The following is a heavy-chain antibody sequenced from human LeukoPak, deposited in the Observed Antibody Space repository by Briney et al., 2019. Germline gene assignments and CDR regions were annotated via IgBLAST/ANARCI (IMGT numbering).Heavy chain of an antibody. V-gene: IGHV4-39*01. CDR1: GGSISSSSYY. J-gene: IGHJ4*02. CDR3: ARPGIAVAGKEGIDY. D-gene: IGHD6-19*01. Sequence: PSETLSLTCTVSGGSISSSSYYWGWIRQPPGKGLEWIGSIYYSGSTYYNPSLKSRVTISVDTSKNQFSLKLSSVTAADTAVYYCARPGIAVAGKEGIDYWGQGTLVTVSS. CDR2: IYYSGST.